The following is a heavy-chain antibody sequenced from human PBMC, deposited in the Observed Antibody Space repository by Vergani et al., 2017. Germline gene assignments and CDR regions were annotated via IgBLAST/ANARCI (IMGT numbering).Heavy chain of an antibody. CDR1: GFTFSSYS. CDR3: ARVLYYDSSGYYYNDAFDI. J-gene: IGHJ3*02. CDR2: ISSSSSTI. Sequence: EVQLVESGGGLVQPGGSLRLSCAASGFTFSSYSMNWVRQAPGKGLEWVSYISSSSSTIYYADSVKGRFTISRDNAKNSLYLQMNSLRDEDTAVYYCARVLYYDSSGYYYNDAFDIWGQGTMVTVSS. D-gene: IGHD3-22*01. V-gene: IGHV3-48*02.